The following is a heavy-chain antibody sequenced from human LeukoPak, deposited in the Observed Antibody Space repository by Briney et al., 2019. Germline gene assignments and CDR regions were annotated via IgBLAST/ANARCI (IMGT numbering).Heavy chain of an antibody. CDR2: IYYSGST. CDR3: ARVRDSSGWYRGGDAFDI. Sequence: SETLSLTCTVSGGSISSGDYYWSWIRQPPGKGLEWIGYIYYSGSTYYNPSLKSRVTISVDTSKNQFSLKLSSVTAADTAVYYCARVRDSSGWYRGGDAFDIWGQGTMVTVSS. V-gene: IGHV4-30-4*01. J-gene: IGHJ3*02. CDR1: GGSISSGDYY. D-gene: IGHD6-19*01.